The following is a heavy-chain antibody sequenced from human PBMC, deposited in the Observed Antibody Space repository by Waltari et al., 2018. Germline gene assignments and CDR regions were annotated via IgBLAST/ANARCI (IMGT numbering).Heavy chain of an antibody. J-gene: IGHJ4*02. D-gene: IGHD6-13*01. V-gene: IGHV3-30*02. CDR1: GFTFSSYG. CDR3: AKDHSSSWYFDY. Sequence: QVQLVESGGGVVQPGGSLRLSCAASGFTFSSYGMNWVRQAPGKGLEWVAFIRYDGSNKYYADSVKGRFTISRDNSKNTLYLQMNSLRAEDTAVYYCAKDHSSSWYFDYWGQGTLVTVSS. CDR2: IRYDGSNK.